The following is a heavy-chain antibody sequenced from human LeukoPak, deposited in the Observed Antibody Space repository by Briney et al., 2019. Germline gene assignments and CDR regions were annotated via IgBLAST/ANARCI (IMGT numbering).Heavy chain of an antibody. J-gene: IGHJ6*02. CDR3: ARDGDSSGFYYYYGMDA. CDR2: IWYDGSNK. D-gene: IGHD6-19*01. V-gene: IGHV3-33*01. CDR1: GFTFSSYG. Sequence: PGGSLRLSCAASGFTFSSYGMHWVRQAPGKGLEWVAVIWYDGSNKYYADSVKGRFTISRDNSKNTLYLQMNSLRAEDTAVYYCARDGDSSGFYYYYGMDAWGQGTTVTVSS.